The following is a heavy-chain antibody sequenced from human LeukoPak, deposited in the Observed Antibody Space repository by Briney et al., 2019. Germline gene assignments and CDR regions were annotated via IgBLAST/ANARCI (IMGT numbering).Heavy chain of an antibody. Sequence: SQTLSLTCAISGDSVSSNSAAWNWIRQSSSRGLEWLGRTYYRSKWYNDYAVSVKSRITINPDTSKNQFSLQLNSVTPEDTAVYYCARGQQQPGGDLDYWGQGTLVTVSS. D-gene: IGHD6-13*01. CDR1: GDSVSSNSAA. V-gene: IGHV6-1*01. J-gene: IGHJ4*02. CDR3: ARGQQQPGGDLDY. CDR2: TYYRSKWYN.